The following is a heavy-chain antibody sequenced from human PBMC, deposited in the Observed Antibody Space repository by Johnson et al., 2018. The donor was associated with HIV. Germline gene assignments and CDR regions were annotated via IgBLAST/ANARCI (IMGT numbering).Heavy chain of an antibody. V-gene: IGHV3-7*01. D-gene: IGHD5-12*01. CDR2: INQDGTEK. J-gene: IGHJ3*02. CDR1: GFTFSSYW. CDR3: ARDRPRYSGYVEYAFDI. Sequence: VQLVESGGGFVQPGGSLRLSCAASGFTFSSYWMTWVRQAPGKGLEWVANINQDGTEKYYVDSVRGRFTISRDNSKNTLYLQMNSLRAEDSGVYYCARDRPRYSGYVEYAFDIWGQGTMVTVSS.